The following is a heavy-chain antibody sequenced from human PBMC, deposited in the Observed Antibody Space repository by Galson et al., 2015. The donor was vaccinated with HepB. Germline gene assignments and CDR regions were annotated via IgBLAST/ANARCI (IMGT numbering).Heavy chain of an antibody. CDR2: ISYDGSNK. V-gene: IGHV3-30*03. CDR1: GFTFSSYG. D-gene: IGHD4-17*01. J-gene: IGHJ4*02. Sequence: SLRLSCAASGFTFSSYGMHWVRQAPGKGLEWVAVISYDGSNKYYADSVQGRFTITRDNAKNSLYLQMNSLRAEDTAVYYCARVGRVAYGDPRDYWGQGTLVTVSS. CDR3: ARVGRVAYGDPRDY.